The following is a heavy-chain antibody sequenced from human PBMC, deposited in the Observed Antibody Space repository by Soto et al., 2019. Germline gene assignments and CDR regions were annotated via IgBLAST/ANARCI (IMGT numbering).Heavy chain of an antibody. V-gene: IGHV3-30*18. CDR2: ISYDGSNK. D-gene: IGHD6-25*01. J-gene: IGHJ6*02. CDR3: AKDRRPNYSYGMDV. Sequence: QVQLVESGGGVVQPGRSLRLSCAASGFTFSSYAMHWVRQAPGKGLEWVAVISYDGSNKYYADSVKGRFTISRDKSKNTLYLQMNSLRAEDTAVYYCAKDRRPNYSYGMDVWGQGTTVTVSS. CDR1: GFTFSSYA.